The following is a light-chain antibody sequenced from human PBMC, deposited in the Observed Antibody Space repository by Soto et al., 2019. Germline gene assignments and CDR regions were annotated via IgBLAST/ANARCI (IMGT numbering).Light chain of an antibody. CDR2: KDS. Sequence: SYELTQPASVSVSPEQTARITCSGDALPKQYADWYQQKPGQAPVLVIYKDSERPSGIPERFSGSSSGTTVTLTISGVQAEDEADYYCQSADSSGTYVVFGGGTQLTVL. V-gene: IGLV3-25*03. CDR3: QSADSSGTYVV. CDR1: ALPKQY. J-gene: IGLJ2*01.